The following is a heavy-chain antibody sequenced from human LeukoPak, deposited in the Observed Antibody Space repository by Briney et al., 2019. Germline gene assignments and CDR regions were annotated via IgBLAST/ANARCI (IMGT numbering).Heavy chain of an antibody. CDR1: GYTFTGYY. Sequence: ASVKVSCKPSGYTFTGYYLHWVRQAPGQALEWMGWINVNTGATIYAQIFQGRVTMSRDTSISTAYMDLSSLRSDDTAVYFCARDRVGSGWPRPFYFEFWGQGTLVTVSS. V-gene: IGHV1-2*02. CDR3: ARDRVGSGWPRPFYFEF. CDR2: INVNTGAT. D-gene: IGHD6-19*01. J-gene: IGHJ4*02.